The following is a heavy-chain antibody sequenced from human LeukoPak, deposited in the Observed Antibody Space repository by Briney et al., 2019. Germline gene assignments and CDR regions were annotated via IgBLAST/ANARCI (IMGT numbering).Heavy chain of an antibody. CDR3: ARDSADHYYDSSGYDY. Sequence: GGSLRLSCAASGFTFSSYWMHWVRQAPGKGLVWVSRINSDESSTSYADSVKGRFTISRDNAKNTLYLQMNSLRAEDTAVYYCARDSADHYYDSSGYDYWGQGTLVTVSS. D-gene: IGHD3-22*01. CDR1: GFTFSSYW. J-gene: IGHJ4*02. V-gene: IGHV3-74*01. CDR2: INSDESST.